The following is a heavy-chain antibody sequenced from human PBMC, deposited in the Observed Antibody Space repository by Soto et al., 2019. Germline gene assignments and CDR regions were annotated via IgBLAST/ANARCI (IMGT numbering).Heavy chain of an antibody. D-gene: IGHD2-2*02. CDR2: INSKTDGGTT. J-gene: IGHJ3*02. V-gene: IGHV3-15*01. Sequence: GGSLRLSCAASGFTFINAWMSWVRQAPGKGLEWVGRINSKTDGGTTDYAAPVKGRFTISRDDSKNTLYLQMNSLKTKDTAVYYCTTGECSSTSCYTAFDIWGQGTMVTVSS. CDR3: TTGECSSTSCYTAFDI. CDR1: GFTFINAW.